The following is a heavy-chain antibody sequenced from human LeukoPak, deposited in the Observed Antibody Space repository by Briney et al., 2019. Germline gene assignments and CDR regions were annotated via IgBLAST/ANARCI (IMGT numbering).Heavy chain of an antibody. CDR1: GFTVSSNY. CDR3: TTGTPPITFSHGWN. V-gene: IGHV3-66*01. D-gene: IGHD3-16*01. CDR2: IYSGGST. Sequence: PGGSLRLSCAASGFTVSSNYMSWVRQAPGKGLEWVSVIYSGGSTYYADSVKGRFTISRDNSKNTLYLQMNSLKTEDTAVYYCTTGTPPITFSHGWNWGQGTLVTVSS. J-gene: IGHJ4*02.